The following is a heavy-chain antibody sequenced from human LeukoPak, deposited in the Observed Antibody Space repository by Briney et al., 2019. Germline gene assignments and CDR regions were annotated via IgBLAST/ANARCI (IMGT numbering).Heavy chain of an antibody. D-gene: IGHD7-27*01. V-gene: IGHV3-48*03. J-gene: IGHJ5*02. Sequence: PGGSLRLSCAASGFTFSSYEMNWVRQAPGKGLEWVSYISSSGSTIYYADSVKGRLTISRDNAKNSLYLQMNSLRAEDTAVYYCARAGLGKGVWFDPWGQGTLDTVSS. CDR1: GFTFSSYE. CDR3: ARAGLGKGVWFDP. CDR2: ISSSGSTI.